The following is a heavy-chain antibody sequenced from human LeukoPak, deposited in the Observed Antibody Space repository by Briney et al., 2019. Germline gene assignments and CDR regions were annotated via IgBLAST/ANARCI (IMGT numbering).Heavy chain of an antibody. Sequence: ASVKVSCKASGYTFTSYGISWVRQAPGQGLEWMGWISAYNGNTNYAQKLQGRVTMTTDTSTSTANMELRSLRSDDTAVYYCARVGRDFWSGYYFYFDYWGQGTLVTVSS. CDR3: ARVGRDFWSGYYFYFDY. CDR2: ISAYNGNT. D-gene: IGHD3-3*01. J-gene: IGHJ4*02. V-gene: IGHV1-18*01. CDR1: GYTFTSYG.